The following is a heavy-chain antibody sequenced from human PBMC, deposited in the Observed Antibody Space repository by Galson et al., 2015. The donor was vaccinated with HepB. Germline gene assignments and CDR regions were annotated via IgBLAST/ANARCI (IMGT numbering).Heavy chain of an antibody. CDR3: AKDTSSGWSSTNGFAH. CDR2: ISATSDGT. J-gene: IGHJ4*02. Sequence: SLRLSCAASGFIFSSSGMDWLRQAPGKGLEWVSFISATSDGTYYADSVKGRFTISRDNSKNTLHLQMNSLRAEDTAVYYCAKDTSSGWSSTNGFAHWGQGILVTVSS. CDR1: GFIFSSSG. V-gene: IGHV3-23*01. D-gene: IGHD6-19*01.